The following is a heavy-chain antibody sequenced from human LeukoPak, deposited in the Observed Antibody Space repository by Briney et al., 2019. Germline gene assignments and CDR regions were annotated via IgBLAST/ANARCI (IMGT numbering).Heavy chain of an antibody. CDR2: INPNSGGT. CDR3: ARDFWSGYLGDRSKTEIDY. J-gene: IGHJ4*02. V-gene: IGHV1-2*02. CDR1: GYTFTGYY. D-gene: IGHD3-3*01. Sequence: ASVKVSCKVSGYTFTGYYMHWVRQAPGQGLEWMGWINPNSGGTNYAQKFQGRVTMTRDTSISTAYMELSRLRSDDTAVYYCARDFWSGYLGDRSKTEIDYWGQGTLVTVSS.